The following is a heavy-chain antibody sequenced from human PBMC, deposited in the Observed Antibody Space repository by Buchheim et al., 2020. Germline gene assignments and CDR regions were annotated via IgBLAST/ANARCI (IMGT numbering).Heavy chain of an antibody. CDR3: ARIITGIAAAGIGYYGMDV. CDR1: GFSLRTSGMC. CDR2: IDWDDDK. Sequence: QVTLRESGPALVKPTQTLTLTCTFSGFSLRTSGMCVRWIRQPPGNALEWLARIDWDDDKYYSTSLKTRLTISKDTSKNQVVLTMTNMDPVDTATYYCARIITGIAAAGIGYYGMDVWGQGTT. D-gene: IGHD6-13*01. J-gene: IGHJ6*02. V-gene: IGHV2-70*15.